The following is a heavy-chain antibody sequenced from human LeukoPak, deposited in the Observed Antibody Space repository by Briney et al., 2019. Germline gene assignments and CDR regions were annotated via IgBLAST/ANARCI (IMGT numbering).Heavy chain of an antibody. CDR2: ISGGGGGT. CDR3: AKRRWELRN. D-gene: IGHD1-26*01. J-gene: IGHJ4*02. Sequence: GGSLRLSCAASGFTFSNYAMSWVRQAPGKGLEWVSSISGGGGGTYYADSVKGRFTIFRDNSKNTLYLQMSSLRAEDTALYYCAKRRWELRNWGQGTLVTVSS. V-gene: IGHV3-23*01. CDR1: GFTFSNYA.